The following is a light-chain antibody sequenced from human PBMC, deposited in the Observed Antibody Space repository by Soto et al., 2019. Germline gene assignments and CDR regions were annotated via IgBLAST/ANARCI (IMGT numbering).Light chain of an antibody. CDR1: QSVAGN. V-gene: IGKV3-15*01. CDR3: QEYNNWPQLN. CDR2: GVS. J-gene: IGKJ4*01. Sequence: EIVMTQSPAPLPVSPGETATLSCRASQSVAGNLAWDQQKPGQPPRLLIYGVSTRATGVPARFSGSGSETDFSLTISSMQIEDFAYYYYQEYNNWPQLNVGGRSKVEIK.